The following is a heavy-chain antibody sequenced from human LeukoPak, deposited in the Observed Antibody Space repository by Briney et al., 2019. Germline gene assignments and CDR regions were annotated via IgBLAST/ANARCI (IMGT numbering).Heavy chain of an antibody. CDR3: AKGQYCSSTSCYAAPFDY. CDR2: IVASGGST. CDR1: GFTFSSYA. Sequence: PGGSLRLSCAASGFTFSSYAMSWVRQAPGKGLEWVSGIVASGGSTYYADSVKGRFTISRDNSKNTLYLQMNSLRAEDTAVYYCAKGQYCSSTSCYAAPFDYWGQGTLVTVSS. J-gene: IGHJ4*02. V-gene: IGHV3-23*01. D-gene: IGHD2-2*01.